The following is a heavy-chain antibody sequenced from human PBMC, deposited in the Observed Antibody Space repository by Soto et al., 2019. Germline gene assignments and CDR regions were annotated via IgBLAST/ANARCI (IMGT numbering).Heavy chain of an antibody. CDR2: IYHSGSA. D-gene: IGHD4-17*01. J-gene: IGHJ6*02. CDR1: GGSISSGGYS. Sequence: PSETLSLTCAVSGGSISSGGYSWSWIRQPPGKGLEWIGYIYHSGSAYYNPSLKSRVTISVDRSKNQFSLKLSSVTAADTAVYYCARAHYGDYRYVMDVWGQGTTVTVSS. CDR3: ARAHYGDYRYVMDV. V-gene: IGHV4-30-2*01.